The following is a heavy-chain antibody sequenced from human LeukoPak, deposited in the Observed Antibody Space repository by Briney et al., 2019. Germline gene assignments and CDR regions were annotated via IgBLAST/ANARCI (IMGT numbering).Heavy chain of an antibody. V-gene: IGHV4-38-2*02. J-gene: IGHJ4*02. CDR3: AREYGETYGSFEH. Sequence: SETLSLTCSVSGYSISSGYYWGWVRQSPGKGLEWIGSIHLRGGDTSYNPSLRSRVTISVDTPSNQFSLRLYSVTAADTAVYYCAREYGETYGSFEHWGQGALVTVSS. CDR1: GYSISSGYY. D-gene: IGHD4/OR15-4a*01. CDR2: IHLRGGDT.